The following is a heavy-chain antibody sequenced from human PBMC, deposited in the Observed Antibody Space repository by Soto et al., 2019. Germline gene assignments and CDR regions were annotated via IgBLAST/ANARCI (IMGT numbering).Heavy chain of an antibody. D-gene: IGHD3-22*01. CDR3: ARSYYYDSSGYSNYFDY. J-gene: IGHJ4*02. CDR1: GFSLSTSGVG. Sequence: SGPTLVNPTQTLTLTCTFSGFSLSTSGVGVGWIRQPPGKALEWLALIYWNDDKRYSPSLKSRLTITKDTSKNQVVLTMTNMDPVDTATYYCARSYYYDSSGYSNYFDYWGQGTLVTVSS. V-gene: IGHV2-5*01. CDR2: IYWNDDK.